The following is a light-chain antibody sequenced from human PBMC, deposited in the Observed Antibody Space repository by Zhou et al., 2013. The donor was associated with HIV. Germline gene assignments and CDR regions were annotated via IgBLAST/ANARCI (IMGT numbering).Light chain of an antibody. V-gene: IGKV1-5*03. CDR1: QSIGTW. CDR3: QQCNSYPYT. Sequence: DIQMTQSPSTLSASVGDRVTITCRASQSIGTWLAWYQHKAGTAPKLLIYKASTLQSGVPPRFSGSGSGTEFTLTISSLQPDDFATYYCQQCNSYPYTFGQGTKLEIK. CDR2: KAS. J-gene: IGKJ2*01.